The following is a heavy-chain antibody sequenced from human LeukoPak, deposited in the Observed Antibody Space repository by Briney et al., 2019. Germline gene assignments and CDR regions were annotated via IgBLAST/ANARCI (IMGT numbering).Heavy chain of an antibody. Sequence: GGSLRLSCAASRFTFSKYWMLWVRQAPGKGLESVSRINTDGTVTTYADSVKGRFTVPRDNADNTMFLQMNSVRDEDTAVYYCATKQWLAPPPDSWGQGTPVTVSS. J-gene: IGHJ4*02. CDR3: ATKQWLAPPPDS. CDR1: RFTFSKYW. V-gene: IGHV3-74*01. CDR2: INTDGTVT. D-gene: IGHD6-19*01.